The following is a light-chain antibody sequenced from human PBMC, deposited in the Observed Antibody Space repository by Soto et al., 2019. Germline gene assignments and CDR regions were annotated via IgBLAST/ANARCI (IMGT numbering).Light chain of an antibody. V-gene: IGLV2-14*01. CDR1: SSDVGGYNY. CDR3: SSYTSSSTLDVV. J-gene: IGLJ2*01. CDR2: DVS. Sequence: QSALTQPASVSGSPGQSITISCTGTSSDVGGYNYVSWYQRHPGKAPKLMIYDVSNRPSGVSNRFSGSKSGNTASLTISGLQAEGEADYYCSSYTSSSTLDVVFGGGTKLTVL.